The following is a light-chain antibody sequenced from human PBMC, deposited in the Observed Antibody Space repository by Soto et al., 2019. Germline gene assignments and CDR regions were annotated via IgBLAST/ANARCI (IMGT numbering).Light chain of an antibody. CDR1: SSDVGSYNL. Sequence: QSVLTQPASVSGSPGQSITISCTGTSSDVGSYNLVSWYQQHPGKAPKRMIYSGDKRTSGVSNRFSGSKSGNTASLTISGLQAQDEAEFYCLSYGGRSTWVFGRGTTVIVL. CDR3: LSYGGRSTWV. V-gene: IGLV2-23*01. J-gene: IGLJ3*02. CDR2: SGD.